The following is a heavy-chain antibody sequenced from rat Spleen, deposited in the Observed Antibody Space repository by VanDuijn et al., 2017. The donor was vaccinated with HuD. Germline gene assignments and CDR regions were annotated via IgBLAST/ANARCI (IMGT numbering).Heavy chain of an antibody. CDR3: ARLRGNPYFDY. CDR1: GYSITSNY. Sequence: EVQLQESGPGLVKPSQSLSLTCSVTGYSITSNYWGWIRKFPGNKMEWMGYITYSGNTSHNPSLKSRISITRDTSKNQFFLQVNSVTTEDTATYYCARLRGNPYFDYWGQGVMVTVSS. CDR2: ITYSGNT. J-gene: IGHJ2*01. V-gene: IGHV3-1*01. D-gene: IGHD3-4*01.